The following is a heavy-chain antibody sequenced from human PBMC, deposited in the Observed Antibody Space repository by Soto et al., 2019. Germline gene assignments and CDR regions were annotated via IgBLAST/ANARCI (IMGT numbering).Heavy chain of an antibody. CDR1: GFTFSSYA. CDR2: ISGSGGST. J-gene: IGHJ4*02. Sequence: PVGSLRLSCAASGFTFSSYAMSWVRQAPGKGLEWVSAISGSGGSTYYADSVKGRFTISRDNSKNTLYLQMNSLRAEDTAVYYCAKDPSSVVTAGYFDYWGQGTLVTVSS. CDR3: AKDPSSVVTAGYFDY. V-gene: IGHV3-23*01. D-gene: IGHD2-21*02.